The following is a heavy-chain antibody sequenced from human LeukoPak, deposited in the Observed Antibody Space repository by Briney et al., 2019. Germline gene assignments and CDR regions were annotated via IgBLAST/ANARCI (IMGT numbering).Heavy chain of an antibody. CDR1: GLSLRTTGGG. J-gene: IGHJ6*02. CDR2: TYWNGDK. CDR3: GHRRESFDYHGVDV. D-gene: IGHD2/OR15-2a*01. V-gene: IGHV2-5*01. Sequence: SGPTLVKPTQPLTLTCTFSGLSLRTTGGGVVWIRQPPGKALEWLGVTYWNGDKRYNPSLASRLSITKDTSRNQEVLTLTNMDPVDTATYYCGHRRESFDYHGVDVWGQGTTVTVSS.